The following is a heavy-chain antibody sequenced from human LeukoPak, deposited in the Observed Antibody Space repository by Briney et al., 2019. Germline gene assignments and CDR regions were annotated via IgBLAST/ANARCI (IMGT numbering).Heavy chain of an antibody. J-gene: IGHJ6*03. CDR3: ARGYYDFWSGYYTPYYYYMDV. CDR2: INHSGST. CDR1: GGSFSGYY. D-gene: IGHD3-3*01. Sequence: PSETLSLTCAVYGGSFSGYYWSWIRQPPGKGLKWIGEINHSGSTNYNPSLKSRVTISVDTSKNQFSLKLSSVTAADTAVYYCARGYYDFWSGYYTPYYYYMDVWGKGTTVTVSS. V-gene: IGHV4-34*01.